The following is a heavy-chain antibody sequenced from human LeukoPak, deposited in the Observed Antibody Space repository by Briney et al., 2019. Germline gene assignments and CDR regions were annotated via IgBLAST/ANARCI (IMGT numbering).Heavy chain of an antibody. Sequence: PGGSLRLYCAATGFTFSSYDIHGVGQGTRKGLQWASAFGNAGDPYYPGSVKGRFTISRENAKNSLYLQMNSLRAGDTAVYYCARAAHYYDSTQWYFDLWGRGTLVTVSS. CDR3: ARAAHYYDSTQWYFDL. J-gene: IGHJ2*01. D-gene: IGHD3-22*01. CDR1: GFTFSSYD. V-gene: IGHV3-13*04. CDR2: FGNAGDP.